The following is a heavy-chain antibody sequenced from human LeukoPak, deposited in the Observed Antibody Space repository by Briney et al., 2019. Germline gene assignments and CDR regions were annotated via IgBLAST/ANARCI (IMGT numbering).Heavy chain of an antibody. J-gene: IGHJ4*02. D-gene: IGHD1-26*01. CDR2: LYSDDSA. V-gene: IGHV3-66*02. CDR3: ARDPWQGSTTLH. Sequence: GGSLRLSCVASGFSISSGYMTWARQAPGKALEWVSLLYSDDSAYYPDSVKGRFTISRDNSKITLHLQMDTLRTEDTAMYYCARDPWQGSTTLHWGQGIMVTVSS. CDR1: GFSISSGY.